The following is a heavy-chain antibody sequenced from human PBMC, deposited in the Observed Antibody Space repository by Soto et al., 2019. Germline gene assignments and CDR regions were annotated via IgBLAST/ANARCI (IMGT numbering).Heavy chain of an antibody. CDR3: AHGILTGYTFDY. CDR2: IYWDDDK. D-gene: IGHD3-9*01. J-gene: IGHJ4*02. V-gene: IGHV2-5*02. CDR1: GFSLSTSGVG. Sequence: SGPTLVKPTQTLTLTCTFSGFSLSTSGVGVGWIRQPPGKALEWLALIYWDDDKRYSPSLKSRPTITKDTSKNQVVLTMTNMDPVDTATYYCAHGILTGYTFDYWGQGTLVTVSS.